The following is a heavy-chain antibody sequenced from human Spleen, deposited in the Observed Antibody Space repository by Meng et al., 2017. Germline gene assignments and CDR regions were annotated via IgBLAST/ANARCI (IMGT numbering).Heavy chain of an antibody. CDR1: GFTFSSYW. Sequence: GESLKISCAASGFTFSSYWMSWVRQAPGKGLEWVANIKQDGSEKYYVDSVKGRFTISRDNAKNSLYLQMNSLRAEDTAVYYCARDSLLWFGAIDAFDIWGQGTMVTVSS. D-gene: IGHD3-10*01. V-gene: IGHV3-7*01. J-gene: IGHJ3*02. CDR3: ARDSLLWFGAIDAFDI. CDR2: IKQDGSEK.